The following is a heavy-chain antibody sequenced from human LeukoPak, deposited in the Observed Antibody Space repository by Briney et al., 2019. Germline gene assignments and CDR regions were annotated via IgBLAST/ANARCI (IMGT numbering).Heavy chain of an antibody. J-gene: IGHJ4*02. CDR1: GGSLSSDH. CDR2: ISYSGVT. CDR3: AKLSPEI. V-gene: IGHV4-59*08. Sequence: SETLSLTCTVSGGSLSSDHWSWIRQPPGKGLEWIGYISYSGVTNYNPSLKSRVTISVDMSKNQFSLTLSSVTAEDTAIYYCAKLSPEIWGQGTLVTVSS.